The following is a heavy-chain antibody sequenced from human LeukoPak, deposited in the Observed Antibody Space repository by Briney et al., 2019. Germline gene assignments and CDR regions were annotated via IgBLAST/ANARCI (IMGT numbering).Heavy chain of an antibody. CDR3: ARTERMVDFDY. V-gene: IGHV4-59*08. D-gene: IGHD2-15*01. J-gene: IGHJ4*02. Sequence: SETLSLTCSVSDGSFSNYAWNWIRQPPGRGLEWIGYIYYSGSTIYNPSLRSRVTISVDTSKNQFSLKLTSVTAADTAVYYCARTERMVDFDYWGQGTLVTVSS. CDR1: DGSFSNYA. CDR2: IYYSGST.